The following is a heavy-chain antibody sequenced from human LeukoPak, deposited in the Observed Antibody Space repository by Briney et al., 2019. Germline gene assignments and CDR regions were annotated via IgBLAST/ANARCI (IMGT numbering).Heavy chain of an antibody. J-gene: IGHJ5*02. CDR3: ARDYCRDVSCSIRWFDP. D-gene: IGHD2-15*01. V-gene: IGHV3-66*02. CDR1: GFTVSSNF. CDR2: IYSAGDT. Sequence: GGSLRLSCVASGFTVSSNFMSWVRQAPGKGLEWVSVIYSAGDTYYADSVKGRFTISRDNFKNTLYLQMNGLRTDDSAVYYCARDYCRDVSCSIRWFDPWGQGTLVTVSS.